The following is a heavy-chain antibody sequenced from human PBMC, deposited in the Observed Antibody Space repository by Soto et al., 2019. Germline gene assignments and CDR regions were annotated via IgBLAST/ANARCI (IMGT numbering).Heavy chain of an antibody. CDR3: ARDLWGYCGTDCYPLDV. Sequence: SETLSLTCTVSGGSISSGNYYWSWIRQPPGKGLEWIGFISYSGSTYYSASLQSRVTMSVDTSKNQFSLNLNAVTAADTAVYYCARDLWGYCGTDCYPLDVWGQGTTVTVSS. CDR2: ISYSGST. J-gene: IGHJ6*02. V-gene: IGHV4-30-4*02. CDR1: GGSISSGNYY. D-gene: IGHD2-21*02.